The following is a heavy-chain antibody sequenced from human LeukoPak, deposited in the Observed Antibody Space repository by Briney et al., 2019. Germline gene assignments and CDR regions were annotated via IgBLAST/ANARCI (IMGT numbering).Heavy chain of an antibody. CDR1: GDTFTSNY. J-gene: IGHJ4*02. V-gene: IGHV1-46*01. CDR2: INPSAGST. D-gene: IGHD2-2*01. CDR3: ARESSSTSCPY. Sequence: GASVKVSCKASGDTFTSNYMHWVRQAPGRGLEWMGIINPSAGSTSYAQKFHGRVTMTRDTSTSTVYMELSSLRSEDTAVYFCARESSSTSCPYWGQGTLVTVSS.